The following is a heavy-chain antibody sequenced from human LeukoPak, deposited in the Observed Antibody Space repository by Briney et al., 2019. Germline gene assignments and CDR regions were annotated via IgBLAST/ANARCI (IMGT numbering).Heavy chain of an antibody. V-gene: IGHV3-23*01. CDR3: ARTIVGATSGAFDI. CDR2: IISTGGNT. J-gene: IGHJ3*02. CDR1: GFTLSNYA. D-gene: IGHD1-26*01. Sequence: GGSLRLSCAASGFTLSNYAMSWVRQAPGKGLEWVSVIISTGGNTYYADAVKGRFTISRDNSKNTLYLQMNSLRAEDTAVYYCARTIVGATSGAFDIWGQGTMVTVSS.